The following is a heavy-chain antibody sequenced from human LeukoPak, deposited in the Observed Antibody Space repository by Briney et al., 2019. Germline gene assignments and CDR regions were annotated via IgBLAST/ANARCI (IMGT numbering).Heavy chain of an antibody. V-gene: IGHV3-74*01. D-gene: IGHD3-10*01. J-gene: IGHJ5*02. CDR3: ARDVEMVWGVTFDP. CDR2: IKSDGTST. CDR1: GFTFSSYW. Sequence: GGSRRLSCAASGFTFSSYWMHWVRQAPGKGLVWVSRIKSDGTSTSYADSVKGRFTISRDNAKNTLYLQMNSLRAEDTAVYYCARDVEMVWGVTFDPWGQGTLVTVSS.